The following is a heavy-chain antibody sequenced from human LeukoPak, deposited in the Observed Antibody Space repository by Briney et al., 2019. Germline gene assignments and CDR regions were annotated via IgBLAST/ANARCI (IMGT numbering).Heavy chain of an antibody. J-gene: IGHJ4*02. D-gene: IGHD6-13*01. CDR3: ARVNDSSSFDY. Sequence: SETLSLTCAVYGGSLSGYYWSWIRQPPGKGLEWIGEINHSGSTNYNPSLKSRVTISVDTSKNQFSLKLSSVTAADTAVYYCARVNDSSSFDYWGQGTLVTVSS. CDR2: INHSGST. CDR1: GGSLSGYY. V-gene: IGHV4-34*01.